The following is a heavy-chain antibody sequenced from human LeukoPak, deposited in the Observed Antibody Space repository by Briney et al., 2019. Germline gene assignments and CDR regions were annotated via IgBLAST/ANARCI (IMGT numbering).Heavy chain of an antibody. D-gene: IGHD5-24*01. V-gene: IGHV3-23*01. Sequence: GGSLRLSCAASGFTFSSYAMSWVRQAPGKGLEWVSAISGSSGSTYYADSVKGRFTISRDNAKNSLYLQMNSLRAEDTAVYYCARVWEMATADAFDIWGQGTMVTVSS. CDR1: GFTFSSYA. J-gene: IGHJ3*02. CDR2: ISGSSGST. CDR3: ARVWEMATADAFDI.